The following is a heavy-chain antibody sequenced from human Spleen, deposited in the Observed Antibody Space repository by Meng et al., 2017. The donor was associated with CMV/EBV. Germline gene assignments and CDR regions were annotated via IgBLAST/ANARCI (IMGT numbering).Heavy chain of an antibody. CDR1: GYTFTNNG. Sequence: ASVKVSCKAFGYTFTNNGFSWVRQAPGQGLEWMGCISTDNGNTHYAQRFQGRVSMTTDASTTTAYMELRSLRSDDTVVYYCARDSLEWSPHHGMDVWGQGTTATVSS. D-gene: IGHD3-3*01. CDR3: ARDSLEWSPHHGMDV. J-gene: IGHJ6*02. CDR2: ISTDNGNT. V-gene: IGHV1-18*01.